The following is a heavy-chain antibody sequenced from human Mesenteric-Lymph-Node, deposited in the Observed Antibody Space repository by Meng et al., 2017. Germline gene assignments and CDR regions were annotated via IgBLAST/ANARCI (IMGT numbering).Heavy chain of an antibody. D-gene: IGHD5-12*01. CDR2: MNPNSGGT. V-gene: IGHV1-2*02. Sequence: QVPLVQSGAEVKKAGASVKVSCKASGYSFSGYFMHWVRQAPGQGLEWMGWMNPNSGGTNYPQKFQGGVTMTRDTRTAYLELSGLTSDDTAVYYCARGHQDIVGMDYWGQGTLVTVSS. CDR1: GYSFSGYF. J-gene: IGHJ4*02. CDR3: ARGHQDIVGMDY.